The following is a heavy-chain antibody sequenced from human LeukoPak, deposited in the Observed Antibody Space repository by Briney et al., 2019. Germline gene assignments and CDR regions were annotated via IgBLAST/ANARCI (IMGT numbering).Heavy chain of an antibody. CDR3: ARGSGSYGFVGS. V-gene: IGHV1-8*01. CDR1: GYTFTSYD. Sequence: ASVKVSCKASGYTFTSYDFNWVRQATGQGLEWMGWVSPNSGNTGYAQKFQGRVTMTRNTSINTAYMELSSLRSEDTAVYYCARGSGSYGFVGSWGQGTLVTVSS. D-gene: IGHD1-26*01. J-gene: IGHJ5*02. CDR2: VSPNSGNT.